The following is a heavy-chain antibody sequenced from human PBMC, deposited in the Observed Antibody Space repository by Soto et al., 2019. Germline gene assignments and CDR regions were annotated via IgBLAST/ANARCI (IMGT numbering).Heavy chain of an antibody. CDR2: ISYDGSNK. V-gene: IGHV3-30*18. J-gene: IGHJ3*02. CDR3: AKPNLVVPAAMWGSYDAFDI. D-gene: IGHD2-2*01. CDR1: GFTFSSYG. Sequence: QVQLVESGGGVVQPGRSLRLSCAASGFTFSSYGMHWVRQAPGKGLEWVAVISYDGSNKYYADSVKGRFTISRDNSKNTLYLQMNSLRAEDTAVYYCAKPNLVVPAAMWGSYDAFDIWGQGTMVTVS.